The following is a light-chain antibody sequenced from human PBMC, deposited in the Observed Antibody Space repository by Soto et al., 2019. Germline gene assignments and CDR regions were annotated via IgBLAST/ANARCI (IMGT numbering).Light chain of an antibody. Sequence: QPVLTQPPSASGTPGQRVTISCSGSNSNIGRNTVNCYQQLPGAAPSPLIYSNNQRPSGVPDRFSGSKSGTSASLAISGLQSEDEADYYCAAWDESPNVPVFGGGTKLTVL. CDR1: NSNIGRNT. J-gene: IGLJ3*02. CDR2: SNN. V-gene: IGLV1-44*01. CDR3: AAWDESPNVPV.